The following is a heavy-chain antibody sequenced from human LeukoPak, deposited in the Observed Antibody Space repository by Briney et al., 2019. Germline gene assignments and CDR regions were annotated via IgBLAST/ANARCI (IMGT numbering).Heavy chain of an antibody. CDR1: GFTFSSYW. J-gene: IGHJ3*01. V-gene: IGHV3-7*01. Sequence: GGSLRLSCAASGFTFSSYWMSWVRQAPGKGLEWVANIKQDGSEKYYVDSVKGRFTISRDNAKNSLYLQMNSLRPEDTAIYYCARARDGAGTLFDAFDLWGQGTMVTVSS. CDR3: ARARDGAGTLFDAFDL. D-gene: IGHD5-24*01. CDR2: IKQDGSEK.